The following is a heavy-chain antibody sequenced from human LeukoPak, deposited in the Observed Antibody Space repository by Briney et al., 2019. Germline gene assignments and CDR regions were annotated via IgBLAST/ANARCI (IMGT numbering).Heavy chain of an antibody. Sequence: GGSLRLSCAASGFTFSSYSMNWVRQAPGKGLEWVSSISSSSSYIYYADSVKGRFTISRDNAKNSLYLQMNSLRAGDTAVYYCARARGYSIATTAYAFDIWGQGTMVTVS. J-gene: IGHJ3*02. CDR3: ARARGYSIATTAYAFDI. V-gene: IGHV3-21*01. CDR2: ISSSSSYI. D-gene: IGHD4-17*01. CDR1: GFTFSSYS.